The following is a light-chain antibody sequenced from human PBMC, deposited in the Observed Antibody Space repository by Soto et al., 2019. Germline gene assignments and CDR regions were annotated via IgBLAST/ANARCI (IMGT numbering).Light chain of an antibody. V-gene: IGKV1-5*01. CDR2: DAS. CDR1: QSIRTW. Sequence: DILMTQSPATLSASVGDRVTLSCRASQSIRTWLAWYQQKPGQAPRLLIYDASSVESGVPARFSGSGSGTEFALPISSLQSEDFATYYCQQYNSYWTFGQGTKVEIK. J-gene: IGKJ1*01. CDR3: QQYNSYWT.